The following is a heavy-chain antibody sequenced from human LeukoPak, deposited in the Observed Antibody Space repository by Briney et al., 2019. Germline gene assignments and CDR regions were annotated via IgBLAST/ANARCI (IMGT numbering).Heavy chain of an antibody. D-gene: IGHD1-26*01. V-gene: IGHV4-39*01. CDR2: IYYSGST. CDR3: ARHTTPIPGGYFDY. J-gene: IGHJ4*02. Sequence: SETLSLTCTVSGGSISSSSYYWGWFRQPPGKGLEWIGSIYYSGSTYYNPSLKSRVTISVDTSKNQFSLKLSSVTAADTAVYYCARHTTPIPGGYFDYWGQGTLVTVSS. CDR1: GGSISSSSYY.